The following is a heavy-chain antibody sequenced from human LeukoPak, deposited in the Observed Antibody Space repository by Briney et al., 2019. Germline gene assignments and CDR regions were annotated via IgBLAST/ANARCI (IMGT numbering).Heavy chain of an antibody. CDR1: GFTFSSYW. V-gene: IGHV3-7*01. CDR3: AREWDYDSSGYYPFF. CDR2: IRQDENEK. J-gene: IGHJ4*02. Sequence: GGSLRLSCAASGFTFSSYWMSWVRQAPGKGLEWVANIRQDENEKYYVDSVKGRFTISRDNAKNSLYLQMNSLRAEDTAVHYCAREWDYDSSGYYPFFWGQGTLVTVSS. D-gene: IGHD3-22*01.